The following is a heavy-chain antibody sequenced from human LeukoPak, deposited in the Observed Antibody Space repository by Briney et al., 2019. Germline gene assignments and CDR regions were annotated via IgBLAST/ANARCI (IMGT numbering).Heavy chain of an antibody. V-gene: IGHV4-39*07. J-gene: IGHJ4*02. Sequence: SETLSLTCTVSGGSINTNNYYWGWIRQPPGKGLEWIGSIYYSGSTYYNPSLKSRVTISLDTSKNQFSLKLSSVTAADTAVYYCARDRYYYDSSGYYSFVYWGQGTLVTVSS. CDR2: IYYSGST. CDR1: GGSINTNNYY. CDR3: ARDRYYYDSSGYYSFVY. D-gene: IGHD3-22*01.